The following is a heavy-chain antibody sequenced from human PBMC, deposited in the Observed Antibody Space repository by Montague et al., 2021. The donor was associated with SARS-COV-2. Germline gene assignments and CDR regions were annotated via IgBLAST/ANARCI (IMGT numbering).Heavy chain of an antibody. D-gene: IGHD2-15*01. V-gene: IGHV4-39*07. Sequence: SETLSLTCTVSGGSISSSSYYWGWIRQPPGKGLEWIGSIYYSGSTYYNPSLKSRVTISVDTSRNQFSLKLSSVTAADTAVYYCARLTAGYCSGGSCYWGTGFDDWGQGALVTVSS. CDR1: GGSISSSSYY. CDR3: ARLTAGYCSGGSCYWGTGFDD. J-gene: IGHJ4*02. CDR2: IYYSGST.